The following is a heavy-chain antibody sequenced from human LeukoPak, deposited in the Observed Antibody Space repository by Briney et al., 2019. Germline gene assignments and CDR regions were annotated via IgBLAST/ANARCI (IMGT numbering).Heavy chain of an antibody. CDR2: IDWDDDK. J-gene: IGHJ5*02. Sequence: SGPTLVNPTQTLTLTCTFSGFSLSTSGMCVSWIRQPPRKALEWLARIDWDDDKYYSTSLKTRLTISKDTSKNQVVLTMTNMDPVDTATYYCARGYSSSWYHWFDPWGQGTLVTVSS. CDR3: ARGYSSSWYHWFDP. D-gene: IGHD6-13*01. V-gene: IGHV2-70*11. CDR1: GFSLSTSGMC.